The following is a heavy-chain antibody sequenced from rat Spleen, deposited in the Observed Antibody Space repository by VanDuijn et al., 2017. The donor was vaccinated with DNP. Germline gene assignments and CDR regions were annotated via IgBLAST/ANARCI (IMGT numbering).Heavy chain of an antibody. CDR3: TTGSD. CDR2: ITNRGTTT. J-gene: IGHJ2*01. V-gene: IGHV5-27*01. D-gene: IGHD5-1*01. CDR1: GFTFSNYG. Sequence: EVQLVESGGGLVQPGRSLKLSCAASGFTFSNYGMAWVRQAPTRGLEWVASITNRGTTTHYRDSVKGRFTISRDNAKSTLYLQMDSLRSEDTATYYCTTGSDWGQGVMVTVSS.